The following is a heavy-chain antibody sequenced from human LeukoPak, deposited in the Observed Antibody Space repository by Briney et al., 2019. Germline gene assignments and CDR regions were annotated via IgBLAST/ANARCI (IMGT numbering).Heavy chain of an antibody. J-gene: IGHJ6*03. D-gene: IGHD6-6*01. CDR1: GGTFSSYA. CDR2: IIPIFGTA. Sequence: GSSVKVSCKASGGTFSSYAISWVRQAPGQGLEWMGGIIPIFGTANYAQKFQGRVTITTDESTSTAYMELSSLRSEDTAVYYCARGGSSSSYYYYYMDVWGKGTTVTVSS. CDR3: ARGGSSSSYYYYYMDV. V-gene: IGHV1-69*05.